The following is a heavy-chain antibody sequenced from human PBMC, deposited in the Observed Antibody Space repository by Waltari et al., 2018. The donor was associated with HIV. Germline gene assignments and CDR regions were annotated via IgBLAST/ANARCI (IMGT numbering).Heavy chain of an antibody. CDR1: GYSINTDYY. D-gene: IGHD3-3*01. J-gene: IGHJ2*01. V-gene: IGHV4-38-2*01. Sequence: QVQLQESGPGLVKPSETLSLTCVVSGYSINTDYYWGWVRQPPGKGLEWLGSASHSGCTFHNASLKSRVAISIDRSKMQVSLKVTSVTAADTAVYYCARAGVARAGVVPALFDLWGRGTLVTVSS. CDR3: ARAGVARAGVVPALFDL. CDR2: ASHSGCT.